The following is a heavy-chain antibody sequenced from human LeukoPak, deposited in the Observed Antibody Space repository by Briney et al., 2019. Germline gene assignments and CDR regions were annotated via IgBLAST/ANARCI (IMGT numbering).Heavy chain of an antibody. CDR1: GGRFKSYG. CDR3: ARDAQWELRAFDV. D-gene: IGHD4-23*01. CDR2: IIPVFDRP. J-gene: IGHJ3*01. Sequence: SVKVSCKTIGGRFKSYGFSWVRQAPGQGLEWMGGIIPVFDRPNYAQKFEGRVTITADRSTNTTYMEITSLTSDDTAVYYCARDAQWELRAFDVWGRGTMVIVSS. V-gene: IGHV1-69*06.